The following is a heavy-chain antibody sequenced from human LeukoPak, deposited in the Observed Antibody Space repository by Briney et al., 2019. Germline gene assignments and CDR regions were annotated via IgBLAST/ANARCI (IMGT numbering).Heavy chain of an antibody. Sequence: PSETLSLTCTVYGGSMTTHHWNWIRQTPGKGLEWIGYVFDSGRTKENPSLKSRVTLSADTSKNQLSLRLSSVTAADTAVYYCTTIKRGNIFGYFDFWGQGILVTVSS. D-gene: IGHD5-18*01. CDR1: GGSMTTHH. J-gene: IGHJ4*02. V-gene: IGHV4-59*11. CDR2: VFDSGRT. CDR3: TTIKRGNIFGYFDF.